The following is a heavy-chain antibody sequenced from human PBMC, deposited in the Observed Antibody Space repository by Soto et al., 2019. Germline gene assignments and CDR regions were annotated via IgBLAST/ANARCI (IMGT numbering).Heavy chain of an antibody. CDR1: GLHFSSYY. V-gene: IGHV3-30-3*01. CDR2: ISYDGNNK. J-gene: IGHJ4*02. CDR3: ARDWVSRRYFDY. D-gene: IGHD3-16*01. Sequence: PGVSMRLSCAAAGLHFSSYYMHWVRQKPGKGLEWVALISYDGNNKYYADSVKGRFTISRDNSKNTLYLQMNSLRAEDTAVYYCARDWVSRRYFDYWGQGTLVTVSS.